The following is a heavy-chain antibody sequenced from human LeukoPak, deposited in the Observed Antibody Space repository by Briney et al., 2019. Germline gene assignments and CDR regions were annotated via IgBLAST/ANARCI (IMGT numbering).Heavy chain of an antibody. V-gene: IGHV4-59*01. J-gene: IGHJ4*02. CDR1: GGSISSYY. CDR3: ARAPGGIMITFGGFDY. Sequence: SETLSLTCTVSGGSISSYYWSWIRQRPGKGLEWIGYIYYSGSTNYNPSLKSRVTISVDTSKNQFSLKLSSVTAAATAVYYCARAPGGIMITFGGFDYWGQGTLVTVSS. D-gene: IGHD3-16*01. CDR2: IYYSGST.